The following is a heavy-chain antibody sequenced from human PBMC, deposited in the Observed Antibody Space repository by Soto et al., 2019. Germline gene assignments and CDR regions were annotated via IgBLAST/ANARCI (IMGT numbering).Heavy chain of an antibody. CDR1: GGSISSSNW. D-gene: IGHD2-15*01. CDR3: ASWGYCFGGFWQRFFQH. Sequence: QVQLQESGPGLVKPSGTLSLTCGVSGGSISSSNWWSWVRQPPGKGLEWIGEIYHSGNTNNNPSLESRVTRAVDKSKNHVSLKLRSVTAADTAVYYCASWGYCFGGFWQRFFQHWGQGTLVTVSS. CDR2: IYHSGNT. J-gene: IGHJ1*01. V-gene: IGHV4-4*02.